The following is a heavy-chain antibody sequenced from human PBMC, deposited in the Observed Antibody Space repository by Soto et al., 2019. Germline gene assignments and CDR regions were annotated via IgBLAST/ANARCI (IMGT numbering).Heavy chain of an antibody. V-gene: IGHV3-30-3*01. CDR2: ISYDGSNK. CDR1: GFTFSSYA. Sequence: QVQLVESGGGVVQPGRSLRLSCAASGFTFSSYAMHWVRQAPGKGLEWVAVISYDGSNKYYADSVKGRFTISRDNSKNTLYLQMNSLRAEDTAGYYCARDLFGYSSGWVFDYWGQGTLVTVSS. CDR3: ARDLFGYSSGWVFDY. J-gene: IGHJ4*02. D-gene: IGHD6-19*01.